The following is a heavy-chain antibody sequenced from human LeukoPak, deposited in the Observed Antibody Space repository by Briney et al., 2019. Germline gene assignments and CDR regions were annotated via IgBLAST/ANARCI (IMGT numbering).Heavy chain of an antibody. J-gene: IGHJ4*02. CDR1: GFTFSSYW. CDR2: INSDGSST. Sequence: GGSLRLSCAASGFTFSSYWMHRVRQAPGKGLVWVSRINSDGSSTSYGDSVKGRFTISRDNAKNTLYLQMNSLRAEDTAVYYCARDGRATAFDYWGQGTLVTVSS. V-gene: IGHV3-74*01. D-gene: IGHD1-26*01. CDR3: ARDGRATAFDY.